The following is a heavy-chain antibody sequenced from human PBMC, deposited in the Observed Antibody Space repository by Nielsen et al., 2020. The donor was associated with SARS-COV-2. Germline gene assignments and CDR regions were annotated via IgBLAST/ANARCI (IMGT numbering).Heavy chain of an antibody. Sequence: GGSLRLSCAASGFTFSNYGMHWVRQAPGKGLDWVAVVSYDGSDKYYGDSVKGRFTISRDNSKNTLFLHMSRLRADDTALYYCAKAGGKNAGGIIDYWGPGTLVTVSS. J-gene: IGHJ4*02. CDR2: VSYDGSDK. CDR3: AKAGGKNAGGIIDY. D-gene: IGHD3-16*01. CDR1: GFTFSNYG. V-gene: IGHV3-30*18.